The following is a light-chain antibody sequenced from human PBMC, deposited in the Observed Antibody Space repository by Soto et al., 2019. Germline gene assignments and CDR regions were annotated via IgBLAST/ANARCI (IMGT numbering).Light chain of an antibody. Sequence: EILLTQSPGTLSLSPGERATLSCRASPSVSSSYLAWYQQKPGQAPRLLLHGASTRATGIPARFRGSGSGNDFTLTISRLGPEDFAVYYCHKYGSSRITFAQGTRLEIK. CDR3: HKYGSSRIT. J-gene: IGKJ5*01. CDR1: PSVSSSY. V-gene: IGKV3-20*01. CDR2: GAS.